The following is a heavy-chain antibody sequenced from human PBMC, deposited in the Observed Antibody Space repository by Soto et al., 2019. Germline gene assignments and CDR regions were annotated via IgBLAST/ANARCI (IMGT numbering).Heavy chain of an antibody. CDR1: GGSISSGGYY. CDR3: AATTVTTRRLPFSKINCFDP. V-gene: IGHV4-31*01. J-gene: IGHJ5*02. Sequence: SETLSLTCTFSGGSISSGGYYWTWIRQHPGKGLEWIGYIYNSGRTYYNPSLKSQVTISVDTSKNQSSLKLSSVTAADTAVYYCAATTVTTRRLPFSKINCFDPWGQGTLVTVSS. CDR2: IYNSGRT. D-gene: IGHD4-17*01.